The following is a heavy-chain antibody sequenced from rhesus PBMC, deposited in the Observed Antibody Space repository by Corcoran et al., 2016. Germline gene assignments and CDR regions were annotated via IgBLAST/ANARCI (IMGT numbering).Heavy chain of an antibody. CDR1: GGSFSSYW. D-gene: IGHD5-24*01. CDR3: ARSHPYSGYSLSLGFDF. Sequence: QVQLQESGPGLVKPTETLSLTCAGSGGSFSSYWWSWIRQPPGQGREWVGGINGNSGRTTYNPSLMGRVTLSNDASKNQFSLKLSSVTAADTAVYYCARSHPYSGYSLSLGFDFCGQGLRVTVSS. CDR2: INGNSGRT. V-gene: IGHV4-80*01. J-gene: IGHJ3*01.